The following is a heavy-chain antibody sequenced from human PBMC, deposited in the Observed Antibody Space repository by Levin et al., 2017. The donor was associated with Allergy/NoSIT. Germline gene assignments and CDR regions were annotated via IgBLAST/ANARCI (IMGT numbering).Heavy chain of an antibody. CDR2: IYYSGST. D-gene: IGHD4-11*01. V-gene: IGHV4-59*01. J-gene: IGHJ4*02. CDR3: ARVEIAGTTVTTFDY. Sequence: SETLSLTCTVSGGSISSYYWSWIRQPPGKGLEWIGYIYYSGSTNYNPSLKSRVTISVDTSKNQFSLKLSSVTAADTAVYYCARVEIAGTTVTTFDYWGQGTLVTVSS. CDR1: GGSISSYY.